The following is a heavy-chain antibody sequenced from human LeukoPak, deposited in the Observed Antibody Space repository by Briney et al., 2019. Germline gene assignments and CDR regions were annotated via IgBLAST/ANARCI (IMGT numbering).Heavy chain of an antibody. V-gene: IGHV1-18*01. CDR1: GYTFTNYG. CDR3: ARDIPGAWAFDI. J-gene: IGHJ3*02. D-gene: IGHD7-27*01. Sequence: ASVTVSFKASGYTFTNYGISWVRQAPGQGLEWMGWISAYNGNTNYAQKLQGRVTMTTDTSTSTAYMELRSLRSDDTVVYYCARDIPGAWAFDIWGQGTMVTVSS. CDR2: ISAYNGNT.